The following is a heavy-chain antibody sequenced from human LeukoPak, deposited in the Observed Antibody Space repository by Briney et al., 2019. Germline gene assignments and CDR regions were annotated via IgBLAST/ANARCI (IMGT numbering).Heavy chain of an antibody. J-gene: IGHJ5*02. CDR3: ARDHLDWFDP. CDR2: INPNSGGT. CDR1: GYTFTGYY. Sequence: GASVKVSCKASGYTFTGYYIHWVRQAPGQGLEWMGWINPNSGGTNYAQKFQGRVTMTRDTSISTAYMELRSLRSDDTAVYYCARDHLDWFDPWGQGTLVTVSS. V-gene: IGHV1-2*02.